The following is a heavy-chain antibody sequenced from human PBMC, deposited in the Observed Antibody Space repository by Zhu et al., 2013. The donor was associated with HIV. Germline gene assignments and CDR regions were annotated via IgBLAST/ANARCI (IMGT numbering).Heavy chain of an antibody. CDR3: ARARREYVWGSYRPDGWFDP. Sequence: QVQLQESGPGLVEASQTLSLTCTVSGDSISSGDYFWNWIRQPPGKALEWIGSIFDTGRTSYTPSLRNRIAISLGTSKTQFSLELSAVTAADTAVYYCARARREYVWGSYRPDGWFDPWGQGTLVTVSS. V-gene: IGHV4-30-4*01. CDR1: GDSISSGDYF. J-gene: IGHJ5*02. D-gene: IGHD3-16*02. CDR2: IFDTGRT.